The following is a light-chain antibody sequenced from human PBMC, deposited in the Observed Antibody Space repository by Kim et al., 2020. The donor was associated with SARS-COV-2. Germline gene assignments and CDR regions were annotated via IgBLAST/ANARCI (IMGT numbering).Light chain of an antibody. Sequence: AVVGDRVTITCRASQSISTWVAWYQQKPGKAPNLLIYKASILESGVPSRFSGSASGTDSTLTITSLQPDDFGTYYCQHYSAYPWTFGQGTKVDIK. J-gene: IGKJ1*01. CDR3: QHYSAYPWT. CDR1: QSISTW. V-gene: IGKV1-5*03. CDR2: KAS.